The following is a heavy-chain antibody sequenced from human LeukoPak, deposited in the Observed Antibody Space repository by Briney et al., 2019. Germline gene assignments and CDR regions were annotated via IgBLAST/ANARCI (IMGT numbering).Heavy chain of an antibody. V-gene: IGHV3-30-3*01. D-gene: IGHD6-6*01. CDR2: ISYDGSNK. J-gene: IGHJ4*02. CDR1: GFTFSSYA. Sequence: PGGSLRLSCAASGFTFSSYAMHWVRQAPGKGLEWVAVISYDGSNKYYADSVKGRFTISRDNSKNTLYLQMNSLRAEDTAVYYCARESPISSSFYFDYWGQATLVTVSS. CDR3: ARESPISSSFYFDY.